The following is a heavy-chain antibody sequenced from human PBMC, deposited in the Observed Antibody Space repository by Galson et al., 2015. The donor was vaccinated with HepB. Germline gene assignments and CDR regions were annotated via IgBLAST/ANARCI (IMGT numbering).Heavy chain of an antibody. CDR2: INPSGGST. Sequence: SVKVSCKASGYTFTSYYMHWVRQAPGQGLEWMGIINPSGGSTSYAQKFQGRVTMTRDTSTSTVYMELSSLRSEDTAMYYCASLVDTAMGRIDYWGQGTLVTVSS. D-gene: IGHD5-18*01. V-gene: IGHV1-46*01. J-gene: IGHJ4*02. CDR1: GYTFTSYY. CDR3: ASLVDTAMGRIDY.